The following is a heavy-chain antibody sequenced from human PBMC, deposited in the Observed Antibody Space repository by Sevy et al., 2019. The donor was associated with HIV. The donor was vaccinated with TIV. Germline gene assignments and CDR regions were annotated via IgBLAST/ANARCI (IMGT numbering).Heavy chain of an antibody. CDR2: ISAYNGNT. CDR1: GYTFTSYG. V-gene: IGHV1-18*01. Sequence: ASVKVSCKASGYTFTSYGISWVRQAPGQGLELMGWISAYNGNTKYAQKLQGRFTMTTDTSTSTAYMELRSLRSDDTAVYYCARDLPGSPSHVNYDFWSHYYSFDYWGQGTLVTVSS. J-gene: IGHJ4*02. D-gene: IGHD3-3*01. CDR3: ARDLPGSPSHVNYDFWSHYYSFDY.